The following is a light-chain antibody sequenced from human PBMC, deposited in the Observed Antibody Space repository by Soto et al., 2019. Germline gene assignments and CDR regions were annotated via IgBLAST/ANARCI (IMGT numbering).Light chain of an antibody. J-gene: IGKJ4*01. CDR2: GAS. Sequence: EIVLTQSPGTLSLSPLERSTLSCSASQSISNNYLAWYQQKPGQAPRLLIYGASSRATGIPDRFSGSGSGTDFTLTISRLEPEDFAVYYCQQFGSSPLTFGGGTKVDIK. V-gene: IGKV3-20*01. CDR3: QQFGSSPLT. CDR1: QSISNNY.